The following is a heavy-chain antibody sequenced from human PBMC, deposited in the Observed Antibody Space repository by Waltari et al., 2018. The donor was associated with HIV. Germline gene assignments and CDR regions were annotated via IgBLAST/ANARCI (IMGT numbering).Heavy chain of an antibody. J-gene: IGHJ4*02. D-gene: IGHD5-18*01. CDR3: ARGSFDGHSPFDY. V-gene: IGHV3-48*01. CDR2: ISGTSSTI. Sequence: EVQLVESGGGLVQPGGSLRLSCAASGFTFSSYSMNWVRQAPGKGLEGVSYISGTSSTIYYAEAVKGRFTISRDNAKNSLYLEMNGLRAEDTAVYYCARGSFDGHSPFDYGGQGTLVTVSS. CDR1: GFTFSSYS.